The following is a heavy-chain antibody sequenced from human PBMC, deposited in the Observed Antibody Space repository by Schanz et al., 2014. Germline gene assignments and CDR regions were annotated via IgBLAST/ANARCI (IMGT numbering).Heavy chain of an antibody. CDR1: GFSFSRYS. J-gene: IGHJ4*01. D-gene: IGHD5-18*01. CDR3: ARARGYNYGLFDY. CDR2: IHHIGST. Sequence: VQLVESGGGLVQPGGSLRLSCAASGFSFSRYSMNWVRQHPGKGLEWIGGIHHIGSTYHNPSLRSRLTMSLDTSRNHFSLRLTSVSAADTAVYYCARARGYNYGLFDYWGLGTLXTVSS. V-gene: IGHV4-34*09.